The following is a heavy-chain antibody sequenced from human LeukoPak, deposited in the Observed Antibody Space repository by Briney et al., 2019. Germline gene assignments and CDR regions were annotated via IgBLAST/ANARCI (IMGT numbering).Heavy chain of an antibody. CDR2: ISGSGGST. CDR3: AKDEDRKRRYNYIPDAFDI. CDR1: GFTFSSYA. Sequence: PGGSLRLSCAASGFTFSSYAMSWVRQAPGKGLEWVSAISGSGGSTYYADSVKGRFTISRDNSKNTLYLQMNSLRAEDTAVYYCAKDEDRKRRYNYIPDAFDIWGQGTMVTVSS. D-gene: IGHD5-18*01. J-gene: IGHJ3*02. V-gene: IGHV3-23*01.